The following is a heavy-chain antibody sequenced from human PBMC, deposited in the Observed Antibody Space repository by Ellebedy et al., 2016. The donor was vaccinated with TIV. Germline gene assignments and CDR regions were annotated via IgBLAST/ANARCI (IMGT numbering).Heavy chain of an antibody. CDR3: ARSRYPGARSSFDS. CDR1: GFTFSTYW. CDR2: LKQDGGEE. J-gene: IGHJ4*02. V-gene: IGHV3-7*01. Sequence: GESLKISCAASGFTFSTYWMSWVRQAPGRGLEWVANLKQDGGEEYYVDSVKGRFTISRDNAKNSLYLQMNSLRVEDTAVYYCARSRYPGARSSFDSWGQGTLVNVSS. D-gene: IGHD6-6*01.